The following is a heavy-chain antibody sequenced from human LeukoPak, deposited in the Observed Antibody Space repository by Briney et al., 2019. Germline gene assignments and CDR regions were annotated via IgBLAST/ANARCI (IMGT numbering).Heavy chain of an antibody. D-gene: IGHD4-17*01. CDR3: AKALTYGDYDY. J-gene: IGHJ4*02. CDR1: GFTFSSYW. Sequence: GGSLRLSCAASGFTFSSYWMSWVRQAPGKGLEWVANIKQDGSEKYYVDSVKGRFTISRDNSKNTLYLQMNSLRAEDTAVYYCAKALTYGDYDYWGQGTLVTVSS. V-gene: IGHV3-7*03. CDR2: IKQDGSEK.